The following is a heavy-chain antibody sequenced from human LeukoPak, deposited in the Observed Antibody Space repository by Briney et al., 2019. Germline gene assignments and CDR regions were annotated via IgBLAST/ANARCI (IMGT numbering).Heavy chain of an antibody. V-gene: IGHV4-59*01. CDR1: NGSISSFY. CDR3: ARGYGRYFDY. D-gene: IGHD5-18*01. Sequence: SETLSLTCTVSNGSISSFYWTWIRQPPGKGLEWIGYIYYTGTTDYNPSLKSRVNISVDTSKNQFSLKLTSVTAADTAVYYCARGYGRYFDYWGQGTLVTVSS. CDR2: IYYTGTT. J-gene: IGHJ4*02.